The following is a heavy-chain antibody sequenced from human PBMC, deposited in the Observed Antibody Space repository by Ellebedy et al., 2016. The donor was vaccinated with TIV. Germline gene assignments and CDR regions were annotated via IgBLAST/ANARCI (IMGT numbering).Heavy chain of an antibody. J-gene: IGHJ2*01. V-gene: IGHV3-30*18. Sequence: GESLKISCVASGFTFSDYGMHWVRRAPGKGLEWMAVVSYEGSVQYYRDSVKGRFTISRDNSKNTLYLQINSPRVEDTAVYYCAKESKVRAGLWYFDLWGRGTLVTVSS. CDR1: GFTFSDYG. D-gene: IGHD2-2*01. CDR3: AKESKVRAGLWYFDL. CDR2: VSYEGSVQ.